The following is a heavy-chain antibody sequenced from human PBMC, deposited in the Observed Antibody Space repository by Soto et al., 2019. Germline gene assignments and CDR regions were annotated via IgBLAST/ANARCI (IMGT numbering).Heavy chain of an antibody. J-gene: IGHJ6*02. CDR3: ARRQYYYDSSGYHDYYYYYGMDV. V-gene: IGHV5-51*01. CDR1: GYSFTSYW. Sequence: GESLKISCKGSGYSFTSYWIGWVRQMPGKGLEWMGIIYPGDSDTRYSPSFQGQVTISADKSISTAYLQWSSLKASDTAMYYCARRQYYYDSSGYHDYYYYYGMDVWGQGTTVTVYS. D-gene: IGHD3-22*01. CDR2: IYPGDSDT.